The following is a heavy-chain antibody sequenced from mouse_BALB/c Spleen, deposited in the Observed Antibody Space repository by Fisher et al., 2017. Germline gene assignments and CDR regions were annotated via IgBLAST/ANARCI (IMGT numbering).Heavy chain of an antibody. CDR3: ARRYGTGAMDY. V-gene: IGHV1-69*02. J-gene: IGHJ4*01. Sequence: KFKGKATLTVDKSSSTAYMQLSSSTSEDSAVYYCARRYGTGAMDYWGQGTSVTVSS. D-gene: IGHD2-1*01.